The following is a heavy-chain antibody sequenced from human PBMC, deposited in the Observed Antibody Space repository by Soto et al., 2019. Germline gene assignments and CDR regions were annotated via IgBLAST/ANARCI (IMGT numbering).Heavy chain of an antibody. Sequence: GSLRLSCAASGFSFNTHAMNWVRQAPGKGLEWVSGISGDGGFRYYAGSAKGLFTISRDNSKNTVYPQMNGLRAEDTAVYYCAKDDRVGYCSSTSCYRVWDPWGQGTLVTVSS. J-gene: IGHJ5*02. CDR3: AKDDRVGYCSSTSCYRVWDP. CDR1: GFSFNTHA. V-gene: IGHV3-23*01. CDR2: ISGDGGFR. D-gene: IGHD2-2*01.